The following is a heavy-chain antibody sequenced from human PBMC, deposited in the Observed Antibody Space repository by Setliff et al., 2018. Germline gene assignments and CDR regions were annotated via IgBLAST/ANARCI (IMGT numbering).Heavy chain of an antibody. V-gene: IGHV3-23*01. J-gene: IGHJ4*02. D-gene: IGHD3-3*01. Sequence: LRLSCAASGFTFSTYAMSWVRQAPGKGLEWVSAISSSGGSTYYADSVKGRFTISRDNSKNTLYLQMNSLRAEDTAIYYCAKVLAIFGVVTDIGFYFDYWGQGSLVTVSS. CDR1: GFTFSTYA. CDR3: AKVLAIFGVVTDIGFYFDY. CDR2: ISSSGGST.